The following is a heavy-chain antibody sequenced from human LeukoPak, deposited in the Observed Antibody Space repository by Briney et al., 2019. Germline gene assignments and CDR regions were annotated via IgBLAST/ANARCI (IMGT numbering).Heavy chain of an antibody. V-gene: IGHV3-23*01. CDR3: ARGGLNYADASDI. CDR1: GFTFSSYA. D-gene: IGHD4-11*01. J-gene: IGHJ3*02. CDR2: ISGSGGST. Sequence: GGSLRLSCAASGFTFSSYAMSWVRQAPGKGLEWVSGISGSGGSTYYADSVKGRFTISRDNSKNTLYLQMNSLRGEDTAVSYCARGGLNYADASDIWGQGTMVPVSS.